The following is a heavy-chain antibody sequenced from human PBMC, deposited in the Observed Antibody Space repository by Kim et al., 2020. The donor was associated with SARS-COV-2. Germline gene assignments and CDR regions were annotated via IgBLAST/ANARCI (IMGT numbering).Heavy chain of an antibody. J-gene: IGHJ6*02. Sequence: SETLSLTCTVSGGSISGYYWSWIRQPPGKGLEWIGDIYYSGSTNYNPSLKSRVTISVDTSKNQFSLKLSSVTAADTAVYYCARGATTYYDCWTGYSFGMDVWGQGTTVTVSS. CDR2: IYYSGST. CDR3: ARGATTYYDCWTGYSFGMDV. D-gene: IGHD3-3*01. CDR1: GGSISGYY. V-gene: IGHV4-59*13.